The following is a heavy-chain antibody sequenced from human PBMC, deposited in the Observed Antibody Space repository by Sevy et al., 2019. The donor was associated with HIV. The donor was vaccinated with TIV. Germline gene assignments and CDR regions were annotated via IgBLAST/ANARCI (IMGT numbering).Heavy chain of an antibody. J-gene: IGHJ4*02. CDR3: ARDGIVIVPAAVAVTGYFDY. CDR1: GFSFSNYG. CDR2: IWYDGSNK. V-gene: IGHV3-33*01. D-gene: IGHD2-2*01. Sequence: LSLTCAASGFSFSNYGMHWVRQAPGKGLEWVAVIWYDGSNKYYADSVKGRFTISRDNSKNTLYLQMHSLRAEDTAVYYCARDGIVIVPAAVAVTGYFDYWGQGTLVTVSS.